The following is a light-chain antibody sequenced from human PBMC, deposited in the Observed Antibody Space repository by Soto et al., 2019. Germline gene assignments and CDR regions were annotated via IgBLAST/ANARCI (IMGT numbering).Light chain of an antibody. J-gene: IGKJ1*01. V-gene: IGKV1-39*01. CDR3: QPGGTTPPWA. Sequence: DIQMTQSPSSLSASVGDRVTITCRASQSISRCLNWYQQKPGTAPKLLIFAISSLQTGVPSRFSGRGSGTDFTLTISSLQPEDFATYYCQPGGTTPPWAFGQGTKVDFK. CDR2: AIS. CDR1: QSISRC.